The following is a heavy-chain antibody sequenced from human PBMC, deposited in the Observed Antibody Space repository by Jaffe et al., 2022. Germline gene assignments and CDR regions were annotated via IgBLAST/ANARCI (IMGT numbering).Heavy chain of an antibody. D-gene: IGHD4-17*01. Sequence: QVQLQQWGAGLLKPSETLSLTCAVYGGSFSGYYWSWIRQPPGKGLEWIGEINHSGSTNYNPSLKSRVTISVDTSKNQFSLKLSSVTAADTAVYYCARGDSLDGDYGYYFDYWGQGTLVTVSS. CDR3: ARGDSLDGDYGYYFDY. CDR2: INHSGST. CDR1: GGSFSGYY. J-gene: IGHJ4*02. V-gene: IGHV4-34*01.